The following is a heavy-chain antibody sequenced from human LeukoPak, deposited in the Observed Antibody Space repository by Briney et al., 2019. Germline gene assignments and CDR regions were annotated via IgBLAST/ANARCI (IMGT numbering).Heavy chain of an antibody. CDR1: GGSISSSSYY. V-gene: IGHV4-39*07. CDR3: ARARMNDYGVLDAFDI. Sequence: PSETLSLTCTVSGGSISSSSYYWGWIRQPPGKGPEWIGSIYYSGSTYYNPSLKSRVTISVDTSKNQFSLKLSSVTAADTAVYYCARARMNDYGVLDAFDIWGQGTMVTVSS. J-gene: IGHJ3*02. D-gene: IGHD4-17*01. CDR2: IYYSGST.